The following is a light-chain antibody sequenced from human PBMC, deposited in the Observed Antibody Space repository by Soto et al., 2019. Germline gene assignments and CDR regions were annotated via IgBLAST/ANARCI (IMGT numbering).Light chain of an antibody. V-gene: IGKV1-33*01. CDR3: QQYDNLPGT. Sequence: DIPMTQSPSSLSASVGDRVTITCQASQDISNYLNWYQQKPGKAPKLLIYDASNLETGVPARLSGSGSGTDFNFTISSLQPEDIATYYCQQYDNLPGTFGQGHKLEIK. CDR2: DAS. J-gene: IGKJ2*02. CDR1: QDISNY.